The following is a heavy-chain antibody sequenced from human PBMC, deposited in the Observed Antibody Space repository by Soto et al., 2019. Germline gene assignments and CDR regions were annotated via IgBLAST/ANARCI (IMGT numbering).Heavy chain of an antibody. CDR1: GCSISSSNW. Sequence: LSLTFAVSGCSISSSNWWSWFRHPPGKGLEWIGEIYHSGSTNYNPSLKSRVTISVDKSKNQFSLKLSSVTAADTAVYYCARAFIVVVPAAIESWFDPWGQGTLVTVSS. J-gene: IGHJ5*02. D-gene: IGHD2-2*01. CDR3: ARAFIVVVPAAIESWFDP. V-gene: IGHV4-4*02. CDR2: IYHSGST.